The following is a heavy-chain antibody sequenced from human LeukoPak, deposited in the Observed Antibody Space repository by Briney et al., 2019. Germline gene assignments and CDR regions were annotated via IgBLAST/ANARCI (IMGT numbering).Heavy chain of an antibody. CDR3: ARGYSSSWYDLYYFDY. CDR2: IGTADDT. V-gene: IGHV3-13*01. CDR1: GFTSSSYD. D-gene: IGHD6-13*01. J-gene: IGHJ4*02. Sequence: GGSLRLSCAASGFTSSSYDLHWVRQPTGRGLEWVSGIGTADDTYYADSVRGRFTISRENAKNSLNLHMTSLRAGDTAVYYCARGYSSSWYDLYYFDYWGQGTLVTVSS.